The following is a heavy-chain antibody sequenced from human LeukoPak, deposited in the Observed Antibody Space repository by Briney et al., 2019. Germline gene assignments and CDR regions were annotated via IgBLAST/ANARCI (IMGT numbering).Heavy chain of an antibody. Sequence: KSSETLSLTCTVSGGSISSSSYYWGWIRQPPGKGLEWIGSIYYSGSTYYNPSLKSRVTISVDTSKNQFSLKLSSVTAADTAVYYCARHSRPYYDFWTNRWDWFDPWGQGTLVTVSS. V-gene: IGHV4-39*01. CDR3: ARHSRPYYDFWTNRWDWFDP. J-gene: IGHJ5*02. D-gene: IGHD3-3*01. CDR1: GGSISSSSYY. CDR2: IYYSGST.